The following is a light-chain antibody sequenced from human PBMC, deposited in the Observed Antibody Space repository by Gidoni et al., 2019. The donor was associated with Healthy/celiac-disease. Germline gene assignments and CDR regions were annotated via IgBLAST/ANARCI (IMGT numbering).Light chain of an antibody. CDR3: QQYDNLPRT. CDR1: QDISNY. V-gene: IGKV1-33*01. CDR2: DAS. Sequence: IQMTQSPSSLSASVGDRVTITCQASQDISNYLNWYQQKPGKAPKLLIYDASKLETGVPSPFSGSGSGTDFTFTISSLQPEDIATYYCQQYDNLPRTFGQGTKLEIK. J-gene: IGKJ2*02.